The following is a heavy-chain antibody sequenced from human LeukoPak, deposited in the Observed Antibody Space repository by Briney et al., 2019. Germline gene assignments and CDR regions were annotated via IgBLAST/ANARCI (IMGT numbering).Heavy chain of an antibody. J-gene: IGHJ5*02. CDR3: ARGRRNYYDSSGYYWES. D-gene: IGHD3-22*01. CDR2: INHSGST. CDR1: GGSFSGYY. Sequence: SETLSLTCTVYGGSFSGYYWSWIRQPPGEGLEWIGEINHSGSTNYNPSLKSRVTISVDTSKNQFSLKLSSVTAADTAVYYCARGRRNYYDSSGYYWESWGQGTLVTVSS. V-gene: IGHV4-34*01.